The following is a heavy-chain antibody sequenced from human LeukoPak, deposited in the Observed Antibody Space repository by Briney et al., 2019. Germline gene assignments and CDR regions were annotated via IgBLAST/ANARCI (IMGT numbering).Heavy chain of an antibody. CDR2: INPNSGGT. D-gene: IGHD4-17*01. J-gene: IGHJ4*02. V-gene: IGHV1-2*02. CDR3: ARGPDYGDYLFDY. CDR1: GYTFTGYY. Sequence: ASVKVSCKASGYTFTGYYMHWVRQAPGQRLEWMGWINPNSGGTNYAQKFQGRVTMTRDTSISTAYMELSRLRSDDTAVYYCARGPDYGDYLFDYWGQGTLVTVSS.